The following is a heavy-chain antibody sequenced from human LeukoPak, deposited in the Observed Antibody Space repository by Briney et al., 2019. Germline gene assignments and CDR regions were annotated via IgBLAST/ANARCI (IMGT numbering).Heavy chain of an antibody. V-gene: IGHV1-69*05. CDR1: GGTFSNYA. J-gene: IGHJ5*02. CDR3: ARGNVVVPAATYDNWFDP. D-gene: IGHD2-2*01. Sequence: ASVKVSCKSSGGTFSNYAISWLRQAPGQGLEWMGGIIPIFKAVDYAQKFQDRVTITTDGSTTTVYMELSSLRPDDTAVYYCARGNVVVPAATYDNWFDPWGQGTLVTVSS. CDR2: IIPIFKAV.